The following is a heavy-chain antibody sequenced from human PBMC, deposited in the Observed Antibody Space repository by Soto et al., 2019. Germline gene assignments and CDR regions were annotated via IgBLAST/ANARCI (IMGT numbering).Heavy chain of an antibody. V-gene: IGHV5-51*01. J-gene: IGHJ4*02. D-gene: IGHD4-4*01. CDR3: ARRQDYTSPFVFDY. CDR1: GYNFASHW. Sequence: GESLKISCKGSGYNFASHWIGWVRQMPGKGLEWMGIIYPSDSDTRYSPSFQGQVTISADKSISTAYLQWSSLKASDSAMYYCARRQDYTSPFVFDYWGLGTLVTVSS. CDR2: IYPSDSDT.